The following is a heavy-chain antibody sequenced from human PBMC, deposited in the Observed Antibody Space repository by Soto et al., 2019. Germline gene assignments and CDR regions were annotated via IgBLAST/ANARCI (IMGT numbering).Heavy chain of an antibody. CDR2: IYYSGST. V-gene: IGHV4-39*01. J-gene: IGHJ6*03. CDR3: ARPNSGSYYNPLNSHYYYYMDV. CDR1: GGSISSSSYY. D-gene: IGHD3-10*01. Sequence: SETLSLTCTVSGGSISSSSYYWGWLRPPPGKGLEWIGSIYYSGSTYYNPSLKNPCTIYVDTSKNQFSLKLSSVTAADTAVYYCARPNSGSYYNPLNSHYYYYMDVWGKGTTVTVSS.